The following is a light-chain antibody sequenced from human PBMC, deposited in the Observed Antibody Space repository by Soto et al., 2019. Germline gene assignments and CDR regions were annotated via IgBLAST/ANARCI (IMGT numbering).Light chain of an antibody. Sequence: EVVMTQSPATLSVSPGEGVTLSCRASQGIGDTLAWYQHKPGQTPRLLIYDASNRATGIPARFSGSGSGTDFTLTISTLEPEDFAVYYCQQRSDSPLTFGGGTKVDIK. CDR2: DAS. J-gene: IGKJ4*01. CDR3: QQRSDSPLT. CDR1: QGIGDT. V-gene: IGKV3D-11*01.